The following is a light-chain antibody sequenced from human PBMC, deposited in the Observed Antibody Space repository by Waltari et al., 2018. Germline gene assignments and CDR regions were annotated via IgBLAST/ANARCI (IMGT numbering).Light chain of an antibody. Sequence: QSALTQPASVSGSPGQSITISCTGTSNDVGSYNLVSWYQQRPGKAPKFSIYEVNRRPSGLSSRFSGSKSGNTASLTISGLQAEDEADYFCCSYAGVTTFYVFGTGTRVTVL. CDR2: EVN. J-gene: IGLJ1*01. CDR1: SNDVGSYNL. CDR3: CSYAGVTTFYV. V-gene: IGLV2-23*02.